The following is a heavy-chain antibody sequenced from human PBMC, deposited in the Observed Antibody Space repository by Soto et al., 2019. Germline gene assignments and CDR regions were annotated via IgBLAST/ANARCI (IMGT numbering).Heavy chain of an antibody. V-gene: IGHV1-2*04. CDR1: GVGNTGYS. J-gene: IGHJ4*02. D-gene: IGHD1-26*01. CDR3: ARGGDVGATSL. CDR2: INPNSGGT. Sequence: ASGVGNTGYSMYWARLAPEQGLECMGWINPNSGGTKYAQKFQRWVTMTRDASISTAYMELSRLRSDVTALYYGARGGDVGATSLWRQGPPVTVAP.